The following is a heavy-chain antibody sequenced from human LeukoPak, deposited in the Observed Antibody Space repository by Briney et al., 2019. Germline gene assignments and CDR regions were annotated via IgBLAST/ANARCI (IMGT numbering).Heavy chain of an antibody. V-gene: IGHV4-59*01. Sequence: SETLSLTCTVSGGSISSYYWSWIRQPPGKGLEWIGYIYYSGSTNYNPSLKSRVTISVDTSKNQFSLKLSSVTAADTAVYYCAREFGSSSWYPYMDVWGKGTTVTVSS. J-gene: IGHJ6*03. CDR2: IYYSGST. CDR3: AREFGSSSWYPYMDV. CDR1: GGSISSYY. D-gene: IGHD6-13*01.